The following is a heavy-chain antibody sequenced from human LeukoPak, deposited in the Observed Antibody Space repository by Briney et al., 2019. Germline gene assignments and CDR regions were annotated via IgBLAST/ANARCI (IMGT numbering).Heavy chain of an antibody. J-gene: IGHJ5*02. CDR2: INAGNGNT. CDR1: GYTFTSYA. D-gene: IGHD2-15*01. Sequence: GASVKVSCKASGYTFTSYAMHWVRQAPGQRLEWMGWINAGNGNTKYSQEFQGRVTITRDTSASTAYMELSSLRSEDMAVYYCARAKAVRGYCSGGSCYSWFDPWGQGTLVTVSS. CDR3: ARAKAVRGYCSGGSCYSWFDP. V-gene: IGHV1-3*03.